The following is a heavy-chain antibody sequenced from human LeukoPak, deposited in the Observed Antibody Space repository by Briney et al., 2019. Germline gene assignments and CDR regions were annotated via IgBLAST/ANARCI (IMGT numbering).Heavy chain of an antibody. CDR1: GFTFSSYG. Sequence: GGSLRLSCAASGFTFSSYGMHWVRQAPGKGLEWVAVISYDGSNKYYADSVKGRFTISRDNSKNTVYLQMNSLRADDTAVYYCAKNRGSGWYGSDYWGQGTLVTVSS. CDR2: ISYDGSNK. D-gene: IGHD6-13*01. CDR3: AKNRGSGWYGSDY. V-gene: IGHV3-30*18. J-gene: IGHJ4*02.